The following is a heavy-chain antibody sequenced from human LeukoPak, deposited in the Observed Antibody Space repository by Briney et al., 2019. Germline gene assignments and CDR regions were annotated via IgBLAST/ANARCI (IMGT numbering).Heavy chain of an antibody. CDR2: IIPILGIT. CDR3: ARDCSSTSCSFDY. D-gene: IGHD2-2*01. J-gene: IGHJ4*02. V-gene: IGHV1-69*04. CDR1: GGTFSSYA. Sequence: SVKVSCKTSGGTFSSYAISWVRQTPGQGLEWMGRIIPILGITNYAQKFQGRVTITADKYTSTAYMELSSLRSEDTAVYYCARDCSSTSCSFDYWGQGTLVTVSS.